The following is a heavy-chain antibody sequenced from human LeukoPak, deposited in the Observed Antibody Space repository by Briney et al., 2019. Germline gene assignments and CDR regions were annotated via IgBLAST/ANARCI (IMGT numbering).Heavy chain of an antibody. CDR2: ISAYNGNT. CDR3: ARADSRLIDY. V-gene: IGHV1-18*03. CDR1: GYTFTSYG. J-gene: IGHJ4*02. Sequence: ASVKVSCKASGYTFTSYGISWVRQAPGQGLEWMGWISAYNGNTNYAQKLQGRVTITRDTSASTAYMELSSLRSEDMAVYYCARADSRLIDYWGQGTLVTVSS. D-gene: IGHD6-13*01.